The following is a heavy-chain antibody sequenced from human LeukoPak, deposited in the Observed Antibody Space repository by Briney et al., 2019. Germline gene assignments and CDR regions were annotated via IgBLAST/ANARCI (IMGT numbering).Heavy chain of an antibody. CDR1: GFTFSSYS. D-gene: IGHD3-10*01. V-gene: IGHV3-21*03. CDR3: ARDLGDWYTSGFDD. J-gene: IGHJ4*02. Sequence: GGSLRLSCAASGFTFSSYSMNWVRQAPGKGLEWVSSISSSSSYIYYADSVKDRFTISRDNVKNSLYLQMNSLRVEDTGVYYCARDLGDWYTSGFDDWGQGSLVSVSS. CDR2: ISSSSSYI.